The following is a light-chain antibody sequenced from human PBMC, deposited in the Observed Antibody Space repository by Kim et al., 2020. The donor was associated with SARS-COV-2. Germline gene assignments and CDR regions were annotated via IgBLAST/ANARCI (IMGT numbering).Light chain of an antibody. CDR2: KAS. CDR1: QSISTW. V-gene: IGKV1-5*03. CDR3: QQYDGYLYT. Sequence: DIQMTQSPSTLSASVGDRVTITCWASQSISTWLAWYQQKPGKAPKLLMYKASSLEGGVPSRFSGSGSGTDFTLTISSLQPDDFATYYCQQYDGYLYTFGQGTKLEI. J-gene: IGKJ2*01.